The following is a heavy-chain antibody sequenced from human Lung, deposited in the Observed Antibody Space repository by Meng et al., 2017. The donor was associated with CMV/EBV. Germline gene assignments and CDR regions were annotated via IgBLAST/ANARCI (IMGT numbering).Heavy chain of an antibody. D-gene: IGHD6-6*01. J-gene: IGHJ4*02. Sequence: LSCRVYGGSIIGYFWSWIRQPPGKGLEWIGEISHAGTTNYNPSLKSRVSLSLDMSKHQFSLNLSSLTAADTAVYYCARVSSVSSSSLWGQGTLVXVSS. CDR1: GGSIIGYF. CDR2: ISHAGTT. V-gene: IGHV4-34*01. CDR3: ARVSSVSSSSL.